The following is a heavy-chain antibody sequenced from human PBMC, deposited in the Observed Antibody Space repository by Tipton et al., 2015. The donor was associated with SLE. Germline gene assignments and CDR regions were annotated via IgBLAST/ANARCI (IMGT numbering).Heavy chain of an antibody. J-gene: IGHJ5*02. CDR3: ARQMGLLWFGESNWFDP. CDR2: IFYSGGT. CDR1: GDSISSRSYH. D-gene: IGHD3-10*01. V-gene: IGHV4-39*01. Sequence: TLSLTCTVSGDSISSRSYHWGWIRQPPGKGLEWIGSIFYSGGTSYNPSLQSRVTVSVDTSKNQFSLKLNSVTAADTAVYYCARQMGLLWFGESNWFDPWGQGTLVTVSS.